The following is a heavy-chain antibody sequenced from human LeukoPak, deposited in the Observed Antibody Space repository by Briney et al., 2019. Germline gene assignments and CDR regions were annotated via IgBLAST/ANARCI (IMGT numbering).Heavy chain of an antibody. CDR2: ISYDGSNK. CDR3: AKDLTGWLGFDY. J-gene: IGHJ4*02. D-gene: IGHD7-27*01. V-gene: IGHV3-30*18. CDR1: GFTFSSYG. Sequence: PGRSLRLSCAASGFTFSSYGMHWVRQAPGKGLEWVAVISYDGSNKYYADSVKGRFTISRDNSKNTLYLQMSSLITEDAAVYYCAKDLTGWLGFDYWGQGTLVTVSS.